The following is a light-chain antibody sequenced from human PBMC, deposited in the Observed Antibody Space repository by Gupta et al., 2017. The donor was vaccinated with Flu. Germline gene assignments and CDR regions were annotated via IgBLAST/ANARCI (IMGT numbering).Light chain of an antibody. CDR3: QQRSGLPMYT. CDR1: QSVSNQ. J-gene: IGKJ2*01. CDR2: DAS. Sequence: EIVLTQSPVTLSLSPGDSAILSCRASQSVSNQLAWYQQRPGQPPRLLMYDASRRAAGIPARFSGSGSGTDFTLTITTLEPEDFAVYYCQQRSGLPMYTFGQWTKLEIK. V-gene: IGKV3-11*01.